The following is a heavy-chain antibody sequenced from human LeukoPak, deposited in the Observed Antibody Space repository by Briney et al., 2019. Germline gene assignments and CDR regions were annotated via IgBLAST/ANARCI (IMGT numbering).Heavy chain of an antibody. J-gene: IGHJ5*02. CDR3: ASYGSGNL. V-gene: IGHV3-48*03. Sequence: GGSLRLSCTASGFNFSSFEMNWVRQAPGKGLKWVAYISSSGDTISYADSVRGRFTVYRDNTKDSLHLQMNSLRGEDRAFYYCASYGSGNLWGQGTLVTVSS. CDR1: GFNFSSFE. D-gene: IGHD3-10*01. CDR2: ISSSGDTI.